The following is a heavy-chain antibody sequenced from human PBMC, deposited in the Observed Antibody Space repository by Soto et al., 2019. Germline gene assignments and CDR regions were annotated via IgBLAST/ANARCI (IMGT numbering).Heavy chain of an antibody. CDR1: GGSIISDGYS. CDR2: IYEGGNT. CDR3: VRRSPEDAFDI. Sequence: PSDTLSLTCAVSGGSIISDGYSWSWIRQPPGKGLQWIGHIYEGGNTYYTPSLESRVAISTDKSKNQFSLRLSSVTAADTAVYYCVRRSPEDAFDIWGQGTMVTVSS. J-gene: IGHJ3*02. V-gene: IGHV4-30-2*01.